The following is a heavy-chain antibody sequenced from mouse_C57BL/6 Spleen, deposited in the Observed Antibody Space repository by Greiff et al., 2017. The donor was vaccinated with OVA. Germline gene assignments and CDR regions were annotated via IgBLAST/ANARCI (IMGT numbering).Heavy chain of an antibody. Sequence: EVKLVESGGGLVKPGGSLKLSCAASGFTFSDYGMHWVRQAPEKGLEWVAYISSGSSTIYYADTVKGRFTISRDNAKNTLFLQMTSLRSEDTAMYYCARGPNWDGDAMDYWGQGTSVTVSS. CDR3: ARGPNWDGDAMDY. CDR2: ISSGSSTI. D-gene: IGHD4-1*02. V-gene: IGHV5-17*01. J-gene: IGHJ4*01. CDR1: GFTFSDYG.